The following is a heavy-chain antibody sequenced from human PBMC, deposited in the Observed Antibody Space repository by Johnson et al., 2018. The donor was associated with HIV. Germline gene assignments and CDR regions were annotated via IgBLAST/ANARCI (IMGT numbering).Heavy chain of an antibody. CDR2: INQDGSEK. CDR1: EFILSDYY. CDR3: ARVRGKIPRGAFDI. D-gene: IGHD3-10*01. Sequence: VQLVESGGDLVKPGGSLRLSCGASEFILSDYYISWVRQAPGKGLEWVANINQDGSEKYYVDSVKGRFTISRDNAKNSLYLQMNSLRAEDTAGYYCARVRGKIPRGAFDIGGQGTMVTVSS. J-gene: IGHJ3*02. V-gene: IGHV3-7*03.